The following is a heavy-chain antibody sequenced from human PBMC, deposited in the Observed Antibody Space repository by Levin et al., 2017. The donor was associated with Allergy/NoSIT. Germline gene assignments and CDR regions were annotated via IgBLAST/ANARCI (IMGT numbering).Heavy chain of an antibody. J-gene: IGHJ6*02. CDR3: AREGIAAPPPPGYGMDV. D-gene: IGHD6-6*01. Sequence: GESLKISCAASGFTFSSYSMNWVRQAPGKGLEWVSSISSSSSYIYYADSVKGRFTISRDNAKNSLYLQMNSLRAEDTAVYYCAREGIAAPPPPGYGMDVWGQGTTVTVSS. V-gene: IGHV3-21*01. CDR1: GFTFSSYS. CDR2: ISSSSSYI.